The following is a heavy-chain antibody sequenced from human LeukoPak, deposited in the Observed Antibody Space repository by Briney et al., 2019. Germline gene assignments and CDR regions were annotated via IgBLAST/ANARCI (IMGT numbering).Heavy chain of an antibody. J-gene: IGHJ6*02. CDR3: ARVEQGSSWYHYYYGMDV. V-gene: IGHV1-2*02. D-gene: IGHD6-13*01. CDR2: INPNSGGT. CDR1: GYTFASNS. Sequence: ASVKVSCKASGYTFASNSISGISWVRQAPGQGLEWMGWINPNSGGTNYAQKFQGRVTMTRDTSISTAYMELSRLRSDDTAVYYCARVEQGSSWYHYYYGMDVWGQGTTVTVSS.